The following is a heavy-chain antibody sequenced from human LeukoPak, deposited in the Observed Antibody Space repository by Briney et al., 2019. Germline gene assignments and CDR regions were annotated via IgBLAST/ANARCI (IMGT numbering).Heavy chain of an antibody. CDR3: ATAGRRLFGVLIPLSFDY. Sequence: ASVKVSCKASGYTFTNYYIHWVRQAPGQGLEWMGMIIPRDGFTTYAQKFQGRLTMTRDMSTSTVYMELSSLRSEDTALYYCATAGRRLFGVLIPLSFDYWGQGTLVTVSS. J-gene: IGHJ4*02. V-gene: IGHV1-46*01. CDR2: IIPRDGFT. D-gene: IGHD3-3*01. CDR1: GYTFTNYY.